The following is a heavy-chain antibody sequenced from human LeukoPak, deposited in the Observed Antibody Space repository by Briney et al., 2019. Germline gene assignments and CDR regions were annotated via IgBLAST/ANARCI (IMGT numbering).Heavy chain of an antibody. V-gene: IGHV4-59*01. CDR3: ARGERSTSPFDY. D-gene: IGHD2-2*01. J-gene: IGHJ4*02. CDR2: IYYSGST. Sequence: SETLSLTCTVSGGSISPYYWSWTRQPPGKGLECIGGIYYSGSTNYNPSLKSRVTISLDTSRNQFSLKLTSVTAADTAVYYCARGERSTSPFDYWGQGTLVTVSS. CDR1: GGSISPYY.